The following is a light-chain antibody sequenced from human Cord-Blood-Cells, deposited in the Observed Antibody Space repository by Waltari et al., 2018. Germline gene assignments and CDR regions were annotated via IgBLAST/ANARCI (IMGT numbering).Light chain of an antibody. CDR3: QVWDSSSDHVV. J-gene: IGLJ2*01. Sequence: SYVLTQPPSVSVAPGKTARITCGGTNIGSKSLHWYQQKPGQAPVLVIYYDSDRPSGIPERFSGSNSGNTATLTISRVEAGDEADYYCQVWDSSSDHVVFGGGTKLTVL. CDR1: NIGSKS. CDR2: YDS. V-gene: IGLV3-21*04.